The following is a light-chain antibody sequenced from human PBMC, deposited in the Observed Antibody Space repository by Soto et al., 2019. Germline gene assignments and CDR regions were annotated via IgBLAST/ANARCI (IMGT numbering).Light chain of an antibody. CDR3: QQYSSSHSIT. CDR1: QSVSSSY. V-gene: IGKV3-20*01. Sequence: VLTHSPCTLSLSPGERSTLSCRASQSVSSSYLAWYQQKPGQAPRLLIYGASSRATGIPDRFSGSGSGTDFTLTISRLEPEDFAVYYCQQYSSSHSITFGQGTRLEIK. CDR2: GAS. J-gene: IGKJ5*01.